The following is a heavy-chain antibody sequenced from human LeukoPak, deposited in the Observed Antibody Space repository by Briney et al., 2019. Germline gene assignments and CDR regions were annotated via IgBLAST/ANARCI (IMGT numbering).Heavy chain of an antibody. Sequence: ASVKVSCTASGFTXINYYMHGVRQAPGQGLEWLGIINLSGGSTHYPQKFQDRVTMTRDTSTSTVYMELSSLRSEDTAVYYCARDLDYGEKSEDYWGQGTLVTVSS. D-gene: IGHD4/OR15-4a*01. CDR2: INLSGGST. CDR1: GFTXINYY. J-gene: IGHJ4*02. V-gene: IGHV1-46*01. CDR3: ARDLDYGEKSEDY.